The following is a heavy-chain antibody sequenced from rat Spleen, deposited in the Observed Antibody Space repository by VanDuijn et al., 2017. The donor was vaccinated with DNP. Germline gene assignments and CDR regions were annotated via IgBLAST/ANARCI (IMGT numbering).Heavy chain of an antibody. CDR1: GFTFSAYY. Sequence: EVQLVETGGGLVQSGRSLKLSCIASGFTFSAYYMAWVRQAPAKGLEWVAYIGSAAYAPYYGDSVKGRFTISRDNAKSTLYLQMNSLRSEDMATYYCVRWNSGHFDYWGQGVMVTVSS. J-gene: IGHJ2*01. CDR2: IGSAAYAP. V-gene: IGHV5-22*01. D-gene: IGHD4-3*01. CDR3: VRWNSGHFDY.